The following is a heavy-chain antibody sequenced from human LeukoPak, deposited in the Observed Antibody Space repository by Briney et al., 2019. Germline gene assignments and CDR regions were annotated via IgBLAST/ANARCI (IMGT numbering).Heavy chain of an antibody. CDR1: GFTFSSYS. V-gene: IGHV3-21*06. J-gene: IGHJ5*02. CDR2: ISSSSSYI. Sequence: GGSLRLSCAAPGFTFSSYSMNWVRQAPGKGLEWVSSISSSSSYIYYADSVKGRFTISRDNAKTTVFLQMISLRAEDTAVYYCASRSSWGQGTLVTVSA. CDR3: ASRSS.